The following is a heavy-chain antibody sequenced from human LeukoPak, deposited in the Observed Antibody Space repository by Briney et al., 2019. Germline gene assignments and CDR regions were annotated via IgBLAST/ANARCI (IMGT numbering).Heavy chain of an antibody. CDR2: ISSSSSYI. CDR3: ARGRSHGFDY. J-gene: IGHJ4*02. Sequence: GGSLRLSCAAPGFTFSSYGMHWVRQAPGKGLEWVSSISSSSSYIYYADSVKGRFTISRDNAKNSLYLQMNSLRAEDTAVYYCARGRSHGFDYWGQGTLVTVSS. V-gene: IGHV3-21*01. CDR1: GFTFSSYG.